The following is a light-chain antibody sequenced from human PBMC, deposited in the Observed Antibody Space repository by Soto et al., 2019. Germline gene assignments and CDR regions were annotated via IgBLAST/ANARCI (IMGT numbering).Light chain of an antibody. CDR1: QSLGTR. CDR3: LQRSDLPLT. CDR2: DAS. Sequence: EIVLTQSPATLSLSPGERATLSCRSSQSLGTRLAWYQLKPGQSPRLLIYDASNREPGTPARFSGSGSGTDFTLTISSLEPEDFATYYCLQRSDLPLTFGGGTKVEIK. J-gene: IGKJ4*01. V-gene: IGKV3-11*01.